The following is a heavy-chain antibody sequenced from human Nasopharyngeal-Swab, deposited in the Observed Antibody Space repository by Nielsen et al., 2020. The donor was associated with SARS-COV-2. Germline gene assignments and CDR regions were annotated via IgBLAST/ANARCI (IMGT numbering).Heavy chain of an antibody. Sequence: ESLKISCEASGFTFSFYTMGWIRQSPGKGLECIGEINHSGSTNYNPSLKSRVTISVDTSKTQFSLKLSSVTAADTAVYYCARGSTMNGYYGMDVWGQGTTVTVSS. CDR2: INHSGST. V-gene: IGHV4-34*01. J-gene: IGHJ6*02. CDR3: ARGSTMNGYYGMDV. D-gene: IGHD3-22*01. CDR1: GFTFSFYT.